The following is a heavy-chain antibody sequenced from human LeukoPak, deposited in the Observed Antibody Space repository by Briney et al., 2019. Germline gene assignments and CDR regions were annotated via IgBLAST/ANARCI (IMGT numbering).Heavy chain of an antibody. J-gene: IGHJ3*02. V-gene: IGHV3-23*01. D-gene: IGHD4-17*01. Sequence: PGGSLRLSCAVSGFTFRNYAMSWVRQAPGKGLEWVSGINDNGGSTYYADSVKGRFTISGDNSKNTLYLQMSSLRAEDTAAYYCAKYKGEKVHGDYSPRVPEIWGQGTMVTVSS. CDR1: GFTFRNYA. CDR3: AKYKGEKVHGDYSPRVPEI. CDR2: INDNGGST.